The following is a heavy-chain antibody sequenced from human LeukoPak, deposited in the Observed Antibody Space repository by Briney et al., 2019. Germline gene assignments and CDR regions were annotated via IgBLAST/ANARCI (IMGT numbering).Heavy chain of an antibody. CDR1: GFTFSSYG. D-gene: IGHD2-2*01. V-gene: IGHV3-30*02. CDR2: IRYDGSNK. Sequence: GGSLRLSCAASGFTFSSYGMHWVRRAPGKGLEGVAFIRYDGSNKYYADSVKGRFTISRDNSKNTLYLQMNSLRAEDTAVYYCAKLLVPAARMYNWFDPWGQGTLVTVSS. CDR3: AKLLVPAARMYNWFDP. J-gene: IGHJ5*02.